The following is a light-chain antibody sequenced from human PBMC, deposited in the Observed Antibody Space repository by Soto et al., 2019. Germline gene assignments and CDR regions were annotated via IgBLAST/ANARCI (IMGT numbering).Light chain of an antibody. V-gene: IGKV3-20*01. Sequence: EIVLTQFPGTLSLSPGERGTLSCRASQSVGSDYLAWFQQKPGQAPRLLIFGASNRATAIPDRFSGSGSGTDFTLTIHTLEPEDFAVYYCQQYATSPYTFGQGTKLEIK. CDR1: QSVGSDY. CDR3: QQYATSPYT. CDR2: GAS. J-gene: IGKJ2*01.